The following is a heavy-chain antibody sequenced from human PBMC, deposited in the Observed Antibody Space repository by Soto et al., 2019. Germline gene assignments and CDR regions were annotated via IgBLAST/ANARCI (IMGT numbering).Heavy chain of an antibody. CDR3: AKDAHRGWYAVGCMDV. CDR2: ISWSSGSI. D-gene: IGHD6-19*01. J-gene: IGHJ6*02. CDR1: GFTFDDYA. V-gene: IGHV3-9*01. Sequence: GGSLRLSCAASGFTFDDYAMHWVRQAPGKGLEWVSGISWSSGSISYADSVKGRFTISRDNAKNSLYLQMNSLRAEDTALYYCAKDAHRGWYAVGCMDVWGQGTTVTVSS.